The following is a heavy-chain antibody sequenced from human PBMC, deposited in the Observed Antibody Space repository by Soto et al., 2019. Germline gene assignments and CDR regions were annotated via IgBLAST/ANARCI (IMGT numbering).Heavy chain of an antibody. CDR1: GYTFTSYA. D-gene: IGHD2-21*02. J-gene: IGHJ4*02. CDR3: ARSIVVVTALDY. V-gene: IGHV1-3*05. CDR2: INAGNGNT. Sequence: QVQLVQSGAEEKKPGASVKVSCKASGYTFTSYAMHWVRQAPGQRLEWMGWINAGNGNTKYSQKFQDRVTITMDTSASTAYMELSSLRSEDTAVYYCARSIVVVTALDYWGQGTLVTVSS.